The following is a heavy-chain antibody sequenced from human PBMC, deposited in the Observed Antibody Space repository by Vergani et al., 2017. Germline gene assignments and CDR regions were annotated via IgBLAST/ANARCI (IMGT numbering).Heavy chain of an antibody. Sequence: EVQLLESGGGLVQPGGSRRLPCEASGFSFPGYARSWVRRAPGKGLEGVSSVSGSSATPYYADSVKGRFIISRDNSKNTLHLQMNSLIADDTAVYYCTKGSRGYTGYFFDYWGQGTLATVSS. D-gene: IGHD5-12*01. J-gene: IGHJ4*02. CDR3: TKGSRGYTGYFFDY. CDR1: GFSFPGYA. V-gene: IGHV3-23*01. CDR2: VSGSSATP.